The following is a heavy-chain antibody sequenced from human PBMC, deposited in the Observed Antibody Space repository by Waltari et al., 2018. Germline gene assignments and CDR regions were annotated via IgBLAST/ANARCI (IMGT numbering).Heavy chain of an antibody. CDR3: ARLSLSGAYYYDSSGLDAFDI. D-gene: IGHD3-22*01. CDR2: IYYSGRN. CDR1: GGSISSSSYY. V-gene: IGHV4-39*07. Sequence: QLQLQESGPGLVKPSETLSLTCTVSGGSISSSSYYWGWIRQPPGKGLGWIGSIYYSGRNDYNPSLKGRVTISGDTSKNQFSLKLSSVTAADTAVYYWARLSLSGAYYYDSSGLDAFDIWGQGTMVTVSS. J-gene: IGHJ3*02.